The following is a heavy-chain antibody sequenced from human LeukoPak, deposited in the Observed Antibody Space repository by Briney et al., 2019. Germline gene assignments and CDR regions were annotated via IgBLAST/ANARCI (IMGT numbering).Heavy chain of an antibody. V-gene: IGHV4-38-2*02. Sequence: PSETLSLTCTVSGYSISSGYYWGWIRPPPGKGLEWIGSIYHSGSTYYNPSLKSRVTISVDTSKNQFSLKLSSVTAADTAVYYCAREDYDPNDYWGQGTLVTVSS. J-gene: IGHJ4*02. CDR3: AREDYDPNDY. CDR2: IYHSGST. D-gene: IGHD4-17*01. CDR1: GYSISSGYY.